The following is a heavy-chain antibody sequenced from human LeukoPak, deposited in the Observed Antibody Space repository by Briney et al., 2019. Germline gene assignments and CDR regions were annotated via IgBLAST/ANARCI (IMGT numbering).Heavy chain of an antibody. CDR3: ARDLRFLGEFDP. D-gene: IGHD3-3*01. J-gene: IGHJ5*02. V-gene: IGHV4-59*01. Sequence: SETLSLTCTASGGSISSYYWSWIRQPPGKGLEWIGYIYYSGSTNYNPSLKSRVTISVDTSKNQFSLKLSSVTAEDTAVYYCARDLRFLGEFDPWGQGTLVTVSS. CDR2: IYYSGST. CDR1: GGSISSYY.